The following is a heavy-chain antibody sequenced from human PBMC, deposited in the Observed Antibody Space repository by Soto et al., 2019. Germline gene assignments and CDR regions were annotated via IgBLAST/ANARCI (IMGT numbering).Heavy chain of an antibody. J-gene: IGHJ4*02. CDR2: ISGSGGST. CDR3: AKDMTVTKCLDY. Sequence: EVQLLESGGGLVQPGGSLRLSCAASGFTFSSYAMSWVRQAPGKGLEWVSAISGSGGSTYYADSVKGRFTISRDNSKNMLYLQMNSLRAEDTAVYYCAKDMTVTKCLDYWGQGTLVTVSS. CDR1: GFTFSSYA. V-gene: IGHV3-23*01. D-gene: IGHD4-17*01.